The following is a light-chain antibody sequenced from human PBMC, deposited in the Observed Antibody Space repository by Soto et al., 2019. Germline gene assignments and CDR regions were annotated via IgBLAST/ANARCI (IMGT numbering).Light chain of an antibody. J-gene: IGLJ2*01. Sequence: QSVLTQPPSVSAAPGQKVAISCCGSSSNIGNNYVSWYQHLPGTAPKLLIYDDIDRPSGIPDRFSGSKSGTSATLGITGLQTGDEADYYCGTWDDSLSAVVFGGGTKLTVL. CDR3: GTWDDSLSAVV. CDR1: SSNIGNNY. V-gene: IGLV1-51*01. CDR2: DDI.